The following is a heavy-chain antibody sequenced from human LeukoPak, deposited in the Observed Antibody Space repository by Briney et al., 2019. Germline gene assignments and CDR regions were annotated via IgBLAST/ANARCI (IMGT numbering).Heavy chain of an antibody. J-gene: IGHJ3*02. V-gene: IGHV3-11*01. CDR2: ISSSGSTI. CDR3: AKYYGSGSYRDAFDI. D-gene: IGHD3-10*01. Sequence: PGGSLRLSCAASGFIFSDYYMSWIRQAPGKGLEWVSYISSSGSTIYYADSVKGRFTISRDNAKNSLYLQMNSLRAEDTAVYHCAKYYGSGSYRDAFDIWGQGTMVTVSS. CDR1: GFIFSDYY.